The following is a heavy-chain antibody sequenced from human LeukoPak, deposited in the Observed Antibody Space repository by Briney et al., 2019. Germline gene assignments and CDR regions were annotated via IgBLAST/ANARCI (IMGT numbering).Heavy chain of an antibody. CDR2: IYYSGST. CDR3: ARRYCSGGSCLPLRDAFDI. V-gene: IGHV4-59*08. CDR1: GGSISSYY. Sequence: KPSETLSLTCTVSGGSISSYYWSWIRQPPGKGLGWIGYIYYSGSTNYNPSLKSRVTISVDTSKNQFSLKLSSVTAADTAVYYCARRYCSGGSCLPLRDAFDIWGQGTMVTVSS. J-gene: IGHJ3*02. D-gene: IGHD2-15*01.